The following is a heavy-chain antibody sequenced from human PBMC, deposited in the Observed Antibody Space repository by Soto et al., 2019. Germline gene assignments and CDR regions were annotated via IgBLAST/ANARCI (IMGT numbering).Heavy chain of an antibody. CDR1: GFSLSPSAVG. Sequence: QITLKESGPTLVKPTQPLTLTCSFSGFSLSPSAVGVAWIRQSPGQALEWLALIYSDDDQRYNPSLKSRLSITKDTSKDQVVLTVTNMDPVDTATYYCARRNTIGEGYFDHWGQGTLVTVSS. D-gene: IGHD3-10*01. CDR3: ARRNTIGEGYFDH. J-gene: IGHJ4*02. V-gene: IGHV2-5*02. CDR2: IYSDDDQ.